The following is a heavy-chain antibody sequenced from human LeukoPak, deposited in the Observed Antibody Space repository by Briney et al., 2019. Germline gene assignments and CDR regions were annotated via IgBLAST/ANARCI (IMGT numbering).Heavy chain of an antibody. Sequence: PGRSLRLSCAASGSTFDDYAMHWVRQAPGKGLEWVSGISWNSGSIGYADSVKGRFTISRDNAKNSLYLQMNSLRAEDTALYYCAKETDAFDIWGQGTMVTVSS. CDR2: ISWNSGSI. CDR1: GSTFDDYA. CDR3: AKETDAFDI. J-gene: IGHJ3*02. V-gene: IGHV3-9*01.